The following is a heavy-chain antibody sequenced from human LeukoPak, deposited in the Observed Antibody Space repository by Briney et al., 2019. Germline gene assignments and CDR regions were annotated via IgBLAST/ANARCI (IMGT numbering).Heavy chain of an antibody. J-gene: IGHJ6*02. CDR3: ARDPTPLLWFGEYYYYYGMDV. Sequence: ASVKVSCKASGYTFTSYYMHWVRQAPGQGLEWMGIINPSGGSTSYAQKFQGRVTMTRDTSTSTVYMELSSLRSEDTAVYYCARDPTPLLWFGEYYYYYGMDVWGQGTTVTVSS. CDR2: INPSGGST. CDR1: GYTFTSYY. V-gene: IGHV1-46*01. D-gene: IGHD3-10*01.